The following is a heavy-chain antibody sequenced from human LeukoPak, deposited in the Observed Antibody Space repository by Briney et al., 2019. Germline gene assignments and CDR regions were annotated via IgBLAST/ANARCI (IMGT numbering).Heavy chain of an antibody. V-gene: IGHV3-64D*09. CDR1: GFPFSSYA. CDR3: VRGYSFGPYGMVV. Sequence: GGSLSLSCSASGFPFSSYAMHWVRQAPGQGLEYVSAISDSGGSTYYADSVKGRFTISRDNSKNTLYLQMSSLRAEDTAVYFCVRGYSFGPYGMVVWGERTPVTVSS. CDR2: ISDSGGST. J-gene: IGHJ6*04. D-gene: IGHD2-15*01.